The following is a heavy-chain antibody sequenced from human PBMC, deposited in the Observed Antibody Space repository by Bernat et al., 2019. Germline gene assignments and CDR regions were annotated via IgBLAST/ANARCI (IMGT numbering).Heavy chain of an antibody. V-gene: IGHV2-5*02. CDR2: IYWDDDK. D-gene: IGHD3-10*01. CDR3: ARPTAGVDYYGSGSRKVKYYFDY. J-gene: IGHJ4*02. CDR1: GFSLSTSGVG. Sequence: QITLKESGPTLVKPTQTLTLTCTFSGFSLSTSGVGVGWIRQPPGKALEWLALIYWDDDKRYSPSLKSMLTITKDTSKNQVVLTMTNMDPVDTATYYCARPTAGVDYYGSGSRKVKYYFDYWGQGTLVTVSS.